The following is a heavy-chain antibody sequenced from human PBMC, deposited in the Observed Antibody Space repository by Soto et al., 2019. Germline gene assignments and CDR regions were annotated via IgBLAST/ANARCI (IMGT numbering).Heavy chain of an antibody. CDR1: GGSINSRSYY. CDR3: ARQAGAFGYYMDV. D-gene: IGHD3-16*01. Sequence: SETLSLTCTVSGGSINSRSYYWGWIRQAPGEGLEWLGSIYYSGCTYYSPPLQSRVTISVDTSKNQFSLKMSSVTAADTAVYFCARQAGAFGYYMDVWGKGATVTVSS. V-gene: IGHV4-39*01. CDR2: IYYSGCT. J-gene: IGHJ6*03.